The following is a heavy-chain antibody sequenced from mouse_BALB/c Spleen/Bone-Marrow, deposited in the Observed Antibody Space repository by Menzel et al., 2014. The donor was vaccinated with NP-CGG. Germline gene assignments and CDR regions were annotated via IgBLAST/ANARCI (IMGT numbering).Heavy chain of an antibody. D-gene: IGHD1-2*01. V-gene: IGHV4-2*02. CDR3: ARLVLYGYHDN. Sequence: DVKLQESGGGLVQPGGSLNLACVASGFDFGRYWMSWARQAPGKGLEWIGEINPGSRTINYSPSLKDKFIISRDNGKNTLCLQMSKVRSEDSALYYCARLVLYGYHDNGGQGTTLTVSS. J-gene: IGHJ2*01. CDR2: INPGSRTI. CDR1: GFDFGRYW.